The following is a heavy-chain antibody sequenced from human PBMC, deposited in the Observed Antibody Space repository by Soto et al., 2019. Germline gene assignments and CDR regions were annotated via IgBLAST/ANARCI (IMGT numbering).Heavy chain of an antibody. Sequence: GGSLRLSCAASGFTFSDYYMSWIRQAPGKGLEWVSYISSSGSTIYYADSVKGRFTISRDNAKNSLYLQMNSLRAEDTAPYYCAKGATSSWYGGHFDCWGQGTLVTVSS. CDR3: AKGATSSWYGGHFDC. CDR1: GFTFSDYY. CDR2: ISSSGSTI. D-gene: IGHD6-13*01. V-gene: IGHV3-11*01. J-gene: IGHJ4*02.